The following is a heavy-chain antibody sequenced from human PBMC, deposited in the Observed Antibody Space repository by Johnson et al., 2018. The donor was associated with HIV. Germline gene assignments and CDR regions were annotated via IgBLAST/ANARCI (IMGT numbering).Heavy chain of an antibody. D-gene: IGHD3-16*01. CDR2: ISYDGRTK. V-gene: IGHV3-30*03. Sequence: QVQLVESGGGLVQPGGSLRLSCAASGFTVSSNYMSWVRQAPGKGLEWVAVISYDGRTKYYADSVKGRFPISRNNSKNTLYLQMNSLRAEDTAVYYCARDKGLGDAFDIWGQGTMVTVSS. CDR3: ARDKGLGDAFDI. J-gene: IGHJ3*02. CDR1: GFTVSSNY.